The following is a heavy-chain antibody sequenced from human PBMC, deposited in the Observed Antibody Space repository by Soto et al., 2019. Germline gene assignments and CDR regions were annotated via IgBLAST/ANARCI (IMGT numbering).Heavy chain of an antibody. CDR1: ELSISYYY. D-gene: IGHD3-3*01. J-gene: IGHJ4*02. CDR2: INHSGST. V-gene: IGHV4-34*01. Sequence: PSETNSHTKGFYELSISYYYLILIRQTQGKGLEWIGEINHSGSTNYNPSLKSRVTISVDTSKNQFSLKLSSVTAADTAVYYCARGPSYYDFWSGYPQKKRLFDYWGQGTLVTVSS. CDR3: ARGPSYYDFWSGYPQKKRLFDY.